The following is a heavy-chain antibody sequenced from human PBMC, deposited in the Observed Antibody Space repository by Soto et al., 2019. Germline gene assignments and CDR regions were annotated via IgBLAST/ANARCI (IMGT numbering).Heavy chain of an antibody. CDR3: AGFFPYYFDY. J-gene: IGHJ4*02. V-gene: IGHV4-34*01. CDR2: INHSGST. CDR1: GGSFSDFY. Sequence: ETLSLTCAVYGGSFSDFYWSWIRQPPGKGLEWIGEINHSGSTNYNPSLKSRVTISVDTSKNQFSLNLSSVTAADTAIYYCAGFFPYYFDYWSQGTLVTVSS.